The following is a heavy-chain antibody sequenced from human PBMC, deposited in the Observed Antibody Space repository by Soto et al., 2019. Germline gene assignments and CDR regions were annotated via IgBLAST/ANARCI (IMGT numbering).Heavy chain of an antibody. D-gene: IGHD6-13*01. J-gene: IGHJ1*01. Sequence: PSETLSLTCTVSGGSINTISYYWGWIRQPPGKGLDYIGTIHNTGNTFYNASLKSRVTISVDTSKSQFSLKLRSVTAADTAVYFCARQVIAADGTGYFQHWGQGAPVTVSS. CDR3: ARQVIAADGTGYFQH. CDR1: GGSINTISYY. CDR2: IHNTGNT. V-gene: IGHV4-39*01.